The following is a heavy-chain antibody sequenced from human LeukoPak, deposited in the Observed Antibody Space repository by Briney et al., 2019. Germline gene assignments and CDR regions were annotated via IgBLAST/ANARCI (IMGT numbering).Heavy chain of an antibody. J-gene: IGHJ5*02. CDR1: GFTFSDYS. CDR3: AKGSGINHYHWIDP. D-gene: IGHD1-14*01. Sequence: GGSLRLSCAASGFTFSDYSMNWVRQAPGKGLEWVSYISSSSSTVYYADSVKGRFTISRDNSKNTLYLQMDSLRAEDTALYYCAKGSGINHYHWIDPWGQGTLVTVSS. V-gene: IGHV3-48*01. CDR2: ISSSSSTV.